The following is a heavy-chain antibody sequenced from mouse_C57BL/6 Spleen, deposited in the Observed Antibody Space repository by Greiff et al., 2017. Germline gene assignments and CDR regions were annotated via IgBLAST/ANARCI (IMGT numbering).Heavy chain of an antibody. CDR3: ARVYDYDAGGYFDY. CDR2: INPSSGYT. D-gene: IGHD2-4*01. V-gene: IGHV1-4*01. Sequence: VHLVESGAELARPGASVKMSCKASGYTFTSYTMHWVKQRPGQGLEWIGYINPSSGYTKYNQKFKDKATLTADKSSSTAYMQLSSLTSEDSAVYYCARVYDYDAGGYFDYWGQGTTLTVSS. CDR1: GYTFTSYT. J-gene: IGHJ2*01.